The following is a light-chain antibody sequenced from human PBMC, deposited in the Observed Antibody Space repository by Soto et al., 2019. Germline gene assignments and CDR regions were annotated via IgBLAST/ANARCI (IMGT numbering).Light chain of an antibody. J-gene: IGKJ4*01. V-gene: IGKV1-17*01. Sequence: DIQMTQSPSSLSASVGDRVTITCRENQDIRNDLGGYQQTPGKAPMRLIYAAFSIQSGDTSRFSGSGSWTEFTLTISGLQPEDVATYYCQQHYSCPLTFGGGTKVEIK. CDR1: QDIRND. CDR2: AAF. CDR3: QQHYSCPLT.